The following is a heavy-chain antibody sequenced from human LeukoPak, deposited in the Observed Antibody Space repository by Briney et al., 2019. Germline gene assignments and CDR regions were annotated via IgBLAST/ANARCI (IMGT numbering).Heavy chain of an antibody. Sequence: GGSLRLSCAVSGFTFNNYAMSWFRQTPGKGLEWVSAISGSGDRTYYAESVKGRFSISRDNSKNTLYLQMHSLRAEDTAVYYCGKRELWHGSGEDAWGQGTTVTVSS. D-gene: IGHD3-10*01. CDR2: ISGSGDRT. V-gene: IGHV3-23*01. CDR1: GFTFNNYA. CDR3: GKRELWHGSGEDA. J-gene: IGHJ6*02.